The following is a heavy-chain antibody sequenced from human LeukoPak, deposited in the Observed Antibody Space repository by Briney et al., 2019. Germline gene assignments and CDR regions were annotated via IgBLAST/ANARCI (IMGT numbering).Heavy chain of an antibody. D-gene: IGHD2-15*01. Sequence: ASVKVSCKASGGTFSSYAISWVRQAPGQGLEWMGRIIPILGIANYAQKFQGRVTITADKSTSTAYMELSSLRSEDTAVYYCATDLGYCSGGSCYDYGGQGTRVTVSS. J-gene: IGHJ4*02. CDR1: GGTFSSYA. V-gene: IGHV1-69*04. CDR2: IIPILGIA. CDR3: ATDLGYCSGGSCYDY.